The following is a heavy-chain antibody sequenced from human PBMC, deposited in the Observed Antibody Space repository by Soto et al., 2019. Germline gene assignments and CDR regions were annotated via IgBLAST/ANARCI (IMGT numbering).Heavy chain of an antibody. CDR1: GFTFSSYS. CDR3: ARDPSIAAADPLIVDF. CDR2: ISSSSSYI. Sequence: PGGSLRLSCAASGFTFSSYSMNWVRQAPGKGLEWVSSISSSSSYIYYADSVRGRFTISRDNAKNSLYLQMNSLRAEDTAVYYCARDPSIAAADPLIVDFWGQGSLVTGSS. V-gene: IGHV3-21*01. J-gene: IGHJ4*02. D-gene: IGHD6-13*01.